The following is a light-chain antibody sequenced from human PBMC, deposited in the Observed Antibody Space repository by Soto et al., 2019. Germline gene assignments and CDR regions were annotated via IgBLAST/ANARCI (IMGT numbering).Light chain of an antibody. CDR2: QTS. CDR3: QQRSNWPSIT. CDR1: QYINTR. J-gene: IGKJ5*01. V-gene: IGKV3-11*01. Sequence: EIVLTQSPDTLSSCPGDRVTLSCRASQYINTRLAWYQHRPGQAPRLLIYQTSIRAAGIPARFSGRGSGTDLTLTINSLEPEDFAVYYCQQRSNWPSITFGQGTRLEIK.